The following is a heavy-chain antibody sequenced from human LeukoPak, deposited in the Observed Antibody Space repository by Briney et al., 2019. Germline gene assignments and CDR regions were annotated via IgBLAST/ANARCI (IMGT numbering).Heavy chain of an antibody. CDR3: ARRITMVRNPSTPRKYFFDY. D-gene: IGHD3-10*01. CDR1: GYSFTNYW. Sequence: GESLKISCKGSGYSFTNYWIGWVRQMPGKGLEWMGTIYPGDSDTTYSPSFQGQVTISADKSISTAYLQWSSLKASDSAMYYCARRITMVRNPSTPRKYFFDYWGQGTLVSVSS. J-gene: IGHJ4*02. CDR2: IYPGDSDT. V-gene: IGHV5-51*01.